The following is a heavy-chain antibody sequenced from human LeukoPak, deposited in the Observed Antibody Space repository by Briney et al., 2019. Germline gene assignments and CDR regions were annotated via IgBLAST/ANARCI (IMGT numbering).Heavy chain of an antibody. Sequence: GGSLRLSCAASGFSFSTYSMNWVRQAPGKGLEWVSSISSSSSYIYYADSVKGRFTISRDNAKNSLYLQMNSLRAEDTAVYYCARGPPTMVRGVSDYWGQGTLVTVSS. V-gene: IGHV3-21*01. D-gene: IGHD3-10*01. CDR1: GFSFSTYS. CDR2: ISSSSSYI. CDR3: ARGPPTMVRGVSDY. J-gene: IGHJ4*02.